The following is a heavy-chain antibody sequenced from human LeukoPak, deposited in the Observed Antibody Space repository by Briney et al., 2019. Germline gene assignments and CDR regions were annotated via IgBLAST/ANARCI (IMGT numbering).Heavy chain of an antibody. CDR2: ISGSGTTT. D-gene: IGHD5-12*01. CDR3: AKGRGWLRLQDYGMDV. CDR1: GFTLSSYA. J-gene: IGHJ6*04. Sequence: GGSLGLSCAASGFTLSSYAMSWVRQAPGRGLEWVSAISGSGTTTHYADSEKGRFTISTDNFKNTLYLQMNSLRAEDTAVYYCAKGRGWLRLQDYGMDVWGKGTTVTVSS. V-gene: IGHV3-23*01.